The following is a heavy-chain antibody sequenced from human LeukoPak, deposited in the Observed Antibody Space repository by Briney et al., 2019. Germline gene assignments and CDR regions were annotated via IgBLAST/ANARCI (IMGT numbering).Heavy chain of an antibody. CDR2: ISYDGSNK. J-gene: IGHJ4*02. CDR1: GFTFSSYA. V-gene: IGHV3-30-3*01. CDR3: ARDVTVATIFCYFDY. Sequence: GGSLRLSCAASGFTFSSYAMHWVRQAPGKGLEWVAVISYDGSNKYYADSVKGRFTISRDNSKNTLYLQMNSLRAEDTAVYYCARDVTVATIFCYFDYWGQGTLVTVSS. D-gene: IGHD5-12*01.